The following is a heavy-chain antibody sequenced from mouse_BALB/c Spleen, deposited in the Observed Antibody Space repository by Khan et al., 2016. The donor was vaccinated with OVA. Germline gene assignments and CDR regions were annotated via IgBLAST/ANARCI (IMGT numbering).Heavy chain of an antibody. Sequence: VQLKESGAELVRPGALVKLSCKASGFNIKDYYMHWVKQRPEQGLVWIGRIDPENGNTIYDPKFQGKASITSDTSSNTAYLQLSSLTSEDTAVYYCARDGYSPWFVYWGQGTLVTVSA. V-gene: IGHV14-1*02. J-gene: IGHJ3*01. D-gene: IGHD2-3*01. CDR1: GFNIKDYY. CDR2: IDPENGNT. CDR3: ARDGYSPWFVY.